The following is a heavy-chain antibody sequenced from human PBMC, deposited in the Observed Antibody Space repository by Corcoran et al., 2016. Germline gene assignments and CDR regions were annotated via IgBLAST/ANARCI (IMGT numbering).Heavy chain of an antibody. CDR2: ISYDGSNK. CDR3: AMGPWVQLSGVGAFFDY. J-gene: IGHJ4*02. D-gene: IGHD5-18*01. Sequence: QVQLVESGGGVVQPGGSLRLSCAASGFTFSSDGMHWVRQAPGKGLEWVAVISYDGSNKYYADSVKGRFTISRDNSKNTLYLKMNSLRAEDTAVYYCAMGPWVQLSGVGAFFDYWGQGTLVTVSS. CDR1: GFTFSSDG. V-gene: IGHV3-30*03.